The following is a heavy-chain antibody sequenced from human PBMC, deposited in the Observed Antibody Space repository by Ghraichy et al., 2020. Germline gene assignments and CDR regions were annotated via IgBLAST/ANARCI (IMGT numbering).Heavy chain of an antibody. CDR1: GGSFSGYY. J-gene: IGHJ6*02. V-gene: IGHV4-34*01. CDR3: ARRSRVATIYYYYYYGMDV. CDR2: INHSGST. D-gene: IGHD5-12*01. Sequence: SQTLSLTCAVYGGSFSGYYWSWIRQPPGKGLEWIGEINHSGSTNYNPSLKSRVTISVDTSKNQFSLKLSSVTAADTAVYYCARRSRVATIYYYYYYGMDVWGQGTTVTVSS.